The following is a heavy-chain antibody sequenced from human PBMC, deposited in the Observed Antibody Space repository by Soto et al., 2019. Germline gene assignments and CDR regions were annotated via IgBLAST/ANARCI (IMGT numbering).Heavy chain of an antibody. V-gene: IGHV3-11*01. D-gene: IGHD1-1*01. J-gene: IGHJ4*02. CDR1: EVTFSDHY. CDR2: ISSSGSTI. Sequence: PGGSLRLSCAASEVTFSDHYMSWIRQAPGKGLEWVSYISSSGSTIYYADSVKGRFTISRDNAKNSLYLQMNSLRAEDTAVYYCAVQKTGCAVYIVDYWGQGTLVPVS. CDR3: AVQKTGCAVYIVDY.